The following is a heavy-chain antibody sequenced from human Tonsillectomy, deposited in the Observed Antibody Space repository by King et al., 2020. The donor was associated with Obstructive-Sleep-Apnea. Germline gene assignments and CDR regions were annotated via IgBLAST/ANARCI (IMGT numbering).Heavy chain of an antibody. CDR3: AREIRSRNSY. J-gene: IGHJ4*02. CDR2: ISYDGNTE. CDR1: EFTFSDYT. V-gene: IGHV3-30*04. D-gene: IGHD3-3*02. Sequence: VQLVESGGGVVQPGRSLRLSCAASEFTFSDYTMHWVRQAPGKGLEWLAVISYDGNTEYYADSVKGRFTISRDNSKNTLYLQMNTRRAEDTALYYCAREIRSRNSYWGQGTLVTVSS.